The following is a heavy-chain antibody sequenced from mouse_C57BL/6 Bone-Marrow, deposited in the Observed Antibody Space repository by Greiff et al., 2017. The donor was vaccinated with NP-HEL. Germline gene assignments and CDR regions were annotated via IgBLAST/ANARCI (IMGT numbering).Heavy chain of an antibody. CDR1: GFTFSDAW. V-gene: IGHV6-6*01. D-gene: IGHD2-3*01. CDR2: IRNKANNHAT. Sequence: EVQVVESGGGLVQPGGSMKLSCAASGFTFSDAWLDWVRQSPEKGLEWVAEIRNKANNHATYYAESVKGRFTISRDDSKSSVYLQMNSLRAEDTGIYYCSRYGLLGTWFADWGQGTLVTVSA. J-gene: IGHJ3*01. CDR3: SRYGLLGTWFAD.